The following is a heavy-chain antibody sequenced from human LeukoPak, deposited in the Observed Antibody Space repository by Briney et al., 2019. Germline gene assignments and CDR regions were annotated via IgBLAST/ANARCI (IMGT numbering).Heavy chain of an antibody. J-gene: IGHJ4*02. Sequence: SETLSLTCSVSGGSISSSSYYWGWLRQPPGKGLEWIGSIYYSGSTSYNPSLKSRVTVSVDTSKNQFSLKLSSVTAADTAVYYCARQRLLWFGDPTPDYFDYWGQGTLVTVSS. D-gene: IGHD3-10*01. V-gene: IGHV4-39*01. CDR2: IYYSGST. CDR1: GGSISSSSYY. CDR3: ARQRLLWFGDPTPDYFDY.